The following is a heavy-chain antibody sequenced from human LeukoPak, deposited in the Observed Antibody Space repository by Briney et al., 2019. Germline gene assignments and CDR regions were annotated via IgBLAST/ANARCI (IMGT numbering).Heavy chain of an antibody. J-gene: IGHJ3*02. CDR3: AKDLTYGEYAGGDAFDI. D-gene: IGHD4-17*01. CDR1: GFTFRTYG. CDR2: ISGRGST. V-gene: IGHV3-23*01. Sequence: GGSLRLSCAASGFTFRTYGMNWVRQAPGKGLEWVSVISGRGSTYYADSVKGRFTISRDNSKNTLYLKMNSLRAEDTAVYYCAKDLTYGEYAGGDAFDIWGQGTMVTVSS.